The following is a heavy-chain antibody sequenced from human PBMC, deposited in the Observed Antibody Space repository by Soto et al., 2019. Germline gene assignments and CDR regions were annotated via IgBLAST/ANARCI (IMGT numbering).Heavy chain of an antibody. D-gene: IGHD2-2*01. Sequence: SETLSLTCTVSGGSISSYYWNWIRQSPGKGLEWIGYIYYTGSTNYNPSLKSRVTISVDTSNNQFSLRLSSVTAADTAVYYCARAFGSTMPSLYWGQGTLVTVSS. CDR3: ARAFGSTMPSLY. J-gene: IGHJ4*02. V-gene: IGHV4-59*01. CDR2: IYYTGST. CDR1: GGSISSYY.